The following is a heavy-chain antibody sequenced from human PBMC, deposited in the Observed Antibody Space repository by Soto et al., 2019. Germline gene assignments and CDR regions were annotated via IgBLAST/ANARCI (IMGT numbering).Heavy chain of an antibody. CDR1: GYTFTSSG. V-gene: IGHV1-18*01. CDR3: ARDLIIGGYYYDSSGYPTGY. J-gene: IGHJ4*02. Sequence: ASVKVSCKASGYTFTSSGISWVRRAPGQGLEWMGWISAYNGNTNYAQKLQGRVTMTTDTSTSTAYMELRSLRSDDTAVYYCARDLIIGGYYYDSSGYPTGYWGQGTLVTVSS. D-gene: IGHD3-22*01. CDR2: ISAYNGNT.